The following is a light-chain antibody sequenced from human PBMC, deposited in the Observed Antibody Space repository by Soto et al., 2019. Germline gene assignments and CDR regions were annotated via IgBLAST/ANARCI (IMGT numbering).Light chain of an antibody. Sequence: DIQMTQSPSSLSASVGDRVIITCRASQSISSYLNWYQQKPGKAPRLLIYDASSLQSGVPSRFSGSGSGTDFTLTINSLQPEAFATYYCQQSYSTLLYTFGQGTKVEI. CDR2: DAS. CDR1: QSISSY. CDR3: QQSYSTLLYT. J-gene: IGKJ2*01. V-gene: IGKV1-39*01.